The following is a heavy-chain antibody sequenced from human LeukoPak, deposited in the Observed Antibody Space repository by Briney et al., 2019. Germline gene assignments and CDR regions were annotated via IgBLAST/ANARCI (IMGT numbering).Heavy chain of an antibody. CDR2: IYYSGST. J-gene: IGHJ4*02. D-gene: IGHD1-7*01. CDR3: ARLYGNYQNYFDY. Sequence: SETLSLTCTVSGGSISSSSYYWSWIRQPPGQGLEWIGYIYYSGSTNYNPSLKSRVTISVDTSKNQFSLKLRSVTAADTAVYYCARLYGNYQNYFDYWGQGTLVTVSS. V-gene: IGHV4-61*05. CDR1: GGSISSSSYY.